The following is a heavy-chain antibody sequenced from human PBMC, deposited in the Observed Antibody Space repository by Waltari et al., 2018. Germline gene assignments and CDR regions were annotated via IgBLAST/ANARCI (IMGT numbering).Heavy chain of an antibody. D-gene: IGHD5-12*01. CDR2: ISWDSGNI. Sequence: EVQLAESGGGLVRPGTSLRLSCVASGFIFDDYAIHWVRQAPGKGLEWGSGISWDSGNIACGDSGKGLFTITRDNAKKSVYLQMTSLSAEDTALYYCAKDISIGGFSDGYYYGMDVWGRGTTVTVS. CDR1: GFIFDDYA. CDR3: AKDISIGGFSDGYYYGMDV. J-gene: IGHJ6*02. V-gene: IGHV3-9*01.